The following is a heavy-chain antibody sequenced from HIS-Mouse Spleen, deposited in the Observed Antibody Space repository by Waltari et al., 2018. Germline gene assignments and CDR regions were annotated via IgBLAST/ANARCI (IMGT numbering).Heavy chain of an antibody. CDR2: ISYDGSNK. CDR3: AKDKHHAFDY. V-gene: IGHV3-30*18. CDR1: GFTFSSSG. J-gene: IGHJ4*02. Sequence: QVQLVESGGGLVQPGRSLRLSCPAPGFTFSSSGMHWVRQAPGKGLEWVAVISYDGSNKYYADSVKGRFTISRDNSKNTLYLQMNSLRAEDTAVYYCAKDKHHAFDYWGQGTLVTVSS.